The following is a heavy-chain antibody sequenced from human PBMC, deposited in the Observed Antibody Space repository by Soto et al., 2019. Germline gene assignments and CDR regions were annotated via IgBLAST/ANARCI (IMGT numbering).Heavy chain of an antibody. CDR2: ISHVETT. J-gene: IGHJ4*02. CDR1: GVTISYGGYS. Sequence: SETLSLTCSASGVTISYGGYSWSWIRQSPGKGLEWLGYISHVETTYYNPSFQSRLSLSIDRTRNQFSLSLSSMTAADKAVYYCARGGGYDSFDFWGQGIQVTVSS. CDR3: ARGGGYDSFDF. D-gene: IGHD3-3*01. V-gene: IGHV4-30-2*06.